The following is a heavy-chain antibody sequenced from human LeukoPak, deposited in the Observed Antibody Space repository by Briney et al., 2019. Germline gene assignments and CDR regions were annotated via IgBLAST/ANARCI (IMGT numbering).Heavy chain of an antibody. CDR3: ARADYYYYYGMDV. V-gene: IGHV1-8*02. CDR2: MNPNSGNT. D-gene: IGHD6-19*01. CDR1: GGTFSSYA. J-gene: IGHJ6*02. Sequence: ASVKVSCKASGGTFSSYAISWVRQATGQGLEWMGWMNPNSGNTGYAQKFQGRVTMTRNTSISTAYMELSSLRSEDTAVYYCARADYYYYYGMDVWGQGTTVTVSS.